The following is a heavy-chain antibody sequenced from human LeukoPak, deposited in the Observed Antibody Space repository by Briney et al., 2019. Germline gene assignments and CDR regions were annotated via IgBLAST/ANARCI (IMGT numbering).Heavy chain of an antibody. V-gene: IGHV4-39*07. Sequence: SETLSLTCTVSGGSISSSSYYWSWIRQPPGKGLEWIGEINHSGSTNYNPSLKSRVTISVDTSKNQFSLKLSSVTAADTAVYYCARNRYPDAFDIWGQGTMVTVSS. D-gene: IGHD1-14*01. CDR3: ARNRYPDAFDI. CDR2: INHSGST. J-gene: IGHJ3*02. CDR1: GGSISSSSYY.